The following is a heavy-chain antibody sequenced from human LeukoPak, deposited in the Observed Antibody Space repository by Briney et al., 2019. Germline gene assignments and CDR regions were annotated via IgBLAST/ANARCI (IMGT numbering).Heavy chain of an antibody. V-gene: IGHV3-30*18. J-gene: IGHJ4*02. CDR1: GFTFSSYE. CDR2: ISYDGSNK. Sequence: PGGSLRLSCAASGFTFSSYEMNWVRQAPGRGLEWVAVISYDGSNKYYADSVKGRFTISRDNSKNTLYLQMNSLRAEDTAVYYCAKDLAIGYYDSSGSDYWGQGTLVTVSS. D-gene: IGHD3-22*01. CDR3: AKDLAIGYYDSSGSDY.